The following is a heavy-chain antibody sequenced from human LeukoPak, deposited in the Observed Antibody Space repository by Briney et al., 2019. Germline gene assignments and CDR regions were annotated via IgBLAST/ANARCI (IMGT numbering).Heavy chain of an antibody. CDR1: GGTFSSHT. CDR3: AREDIVVVVAATRGHWFDP. V-gene: IGHV1-69*10. D-gene: IGHD2-15*01. CDR2: IIPILGIA. Sequence: ASVKVSCKASGGTFSSHTISWVRQAPGQGLEWMGGIIPILGIANYAQKFQGRVTITADKSTSTAYMELSSLRSEDTAVYYCAREDIVVVVAATRGHWFDPWGQGTLVTVSS. J-gene: IGHJ5*02.